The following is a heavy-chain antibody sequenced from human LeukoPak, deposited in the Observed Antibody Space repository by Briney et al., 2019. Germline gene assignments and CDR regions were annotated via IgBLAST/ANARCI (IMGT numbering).Heavy chain of an antibody. CDR1: GGSISSSSYY. Sequence: KSSETLSLTCTVSGGSISSSSYYWDWIRQPPGMGLEWIGYISYSGITYYNPSLKSRVTITLDTSKNQFSLKLSSVTAADTAVYYCARDRNNGDSIYFDSWGQGTLVTVSS. V-gene: IGHV4-31*03. D-gene: IGHD4-17*01. CDR3: ARDRNNGDSIYFDS. CDR2: ISYSGIT. J-gene: IGHJ4*02.